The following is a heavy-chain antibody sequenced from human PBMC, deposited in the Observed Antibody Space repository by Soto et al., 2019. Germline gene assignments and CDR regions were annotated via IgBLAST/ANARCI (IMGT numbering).Heavy chain of an antibody. D-gene: IGHD2-21*02. CDR2: ISGSGGST. V-gene: IGHV3-23*01. J-gene: IGHJ4*02. CDR3: AKELCGGDCYSG. Sequence: EVQLLESGGGLVRAGGSLRLSCAASGFTFSSYAMSWVRQAPGKGLEWVSAISGSGGSTYYADSVKGRFTISRDNSKNTLYLQMNSLRAEDTAVYYCAKELCGGDCYSGWGQGTLVTVSS. CDR1: GFTFSSYA.